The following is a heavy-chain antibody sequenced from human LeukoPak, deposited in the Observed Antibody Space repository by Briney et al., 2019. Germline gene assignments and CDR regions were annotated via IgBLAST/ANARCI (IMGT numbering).Heavy chain of an antibody. CDR3: ARVSWIQLWLPLDY. Sequence: GGSLRPSCAASGFTFSSYSMNWVRQAPGKGLEWVSSISSSSSYIYYADSVKGRFTISRDNAKNSLYLQMNSLRAEDTAVYYCARVSWIQLWLPLDYWGQGTLVTVSS. V-gene: IGHV3-21*01. D-gene: IGHD5-18*01. CDR1: GFTFSSYS. CDR2: ISSSSSYI. J-gene: IGHJ4*02.